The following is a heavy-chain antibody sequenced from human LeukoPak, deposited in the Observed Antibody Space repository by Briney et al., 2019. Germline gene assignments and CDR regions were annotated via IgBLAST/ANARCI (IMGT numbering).Heavy chain of an antibody. Sequence: PSETLSLTCTVSGGSISSYYWSWIRQPPGKGLEWIGYIYYSGSTNYNPSLKSRVTISVDTSKNQFSLKLSSVTAADTAVYYCARLAQDSSGYFQHWGQGTLVTVSS. V-gene: IGHV4-59*08. CDR2: IYYSGST. CDR1: GGSISSYY. J-gene: IGHJ1*01. D-gene: IGHD3-22*01. CDR3: ARLAQDSSGYFQH.